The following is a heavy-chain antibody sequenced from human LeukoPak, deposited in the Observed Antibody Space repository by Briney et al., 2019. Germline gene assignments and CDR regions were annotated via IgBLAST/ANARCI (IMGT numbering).Heavy chain of an antibody. D-gene: IGHD3-10*01. CDR2: ISSSSSYI. CDR3: AKDGTGSISFDY. Sequence: GGSLRLSCAASGFTFSSYSMNWVRQAPGKGLEWVSSISSSSSYIYYADSVKGRFTISRDNSKNTLYLQMNSLRAEDTAVYYCAKDGTGSISFDYWGQGTLVTVSS. CDR1: GFTFSSYS. J-gene: IGHJ4*02. V-gene: IGHV3-21*04.